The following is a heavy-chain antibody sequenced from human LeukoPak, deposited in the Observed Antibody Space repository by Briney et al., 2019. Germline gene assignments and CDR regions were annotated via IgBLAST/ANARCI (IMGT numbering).Heavy chain of an antibody. CDR3: AKDRHAPGRYCSSTSCFPFDS. J-gene: IGHJ5*01. Sequence: GRSLRLSCAVSGFTFSSYAMSWVRQAPGKGLEWVSGISGSGGSTYYADSVKGRFTISRDNTKNTLYLQMNSLGAEDTAVYYCAKDRHAPGRYCSSTSCFPFDSWGQGTLVTVSS. CDR2: ISGSGGST. V-gene: IGHV3-23*01. D-gene: IGHD2-2*01. CDR1: GFTFSSYA.